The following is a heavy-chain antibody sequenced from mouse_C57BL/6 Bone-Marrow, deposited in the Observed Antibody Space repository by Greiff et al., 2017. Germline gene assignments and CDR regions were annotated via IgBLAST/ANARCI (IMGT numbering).Heavy chain of an antibody. CDR3: VREGGNFFFDY. D-gene: IGHD2-1*01. CDR1: GFTFNTYA. V-gene: IGHV10-3*01. J-gene: IGHJ2*01. CDR2: IRSKSSNYAT. Sequence: EVQLVESGGGLVQPKGSLKLSCAASGFTFNTYAMHWVRQAPGQGLEWVARIRSKSSNYATYYADSVKDRFTISRDDSQRMLYLQMHSLKTRDTAMYCGVREGGNFFFDYWGQGTTLTVSS.